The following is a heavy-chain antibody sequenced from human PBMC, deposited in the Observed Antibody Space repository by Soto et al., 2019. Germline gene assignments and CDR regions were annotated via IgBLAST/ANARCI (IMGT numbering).Heavy chain of an antibody. CDR2: ISGSGGST. D-gene: IGHD3-22*01. CDR3: AKVRGTYYYDSSGYYESLDY. Sequence: GGSLRLSCAASGFTFSSYAMSWVRQAPGKGLEWVSAISGSGGSTYYADSVKGRFTISRDNSKNTLYLQMNSLRAEDTAVYYCAKVRGTYYYDSSGYYESLDYWGQGTLVTVSS. CDR1: GFTFSSYA. J-gene: IGHJ4*02. V-gene: IGHV3-23*01.